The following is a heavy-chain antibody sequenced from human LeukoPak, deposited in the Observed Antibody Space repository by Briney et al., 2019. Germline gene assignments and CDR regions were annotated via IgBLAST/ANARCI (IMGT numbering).Heavy chain of an antibody. Sequence: SETLSLTCAVYGGSFSGYYWSWIRQPPGKGLEWIGEINHSGSTNYNPSLKSRVTISVDTSKNQFSLKLNSVTTADTAVYYCTRGVGWLIDYWGQEILVTVPS. D-gene: IGHD3-16*01. CDR1: GGSFSGYY. CDR2: INHSGST. CDR3: TRGVGWLIDY. V-gene: IGHV4-34*01. J-gene: IGHJ4*02.